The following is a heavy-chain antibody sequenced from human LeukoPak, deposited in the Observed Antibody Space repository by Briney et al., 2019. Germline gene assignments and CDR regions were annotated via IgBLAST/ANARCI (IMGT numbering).Heavy chain of an antibody. J-gene: IGHJ4*02. D-gene: IGHD3-10*01. CDR1: GGTFSSYA. V-gene: IGHV1-69*04. CDR3: ARTSMVRGVIFDY. CDR2: VIPILGIA. Sequence: ASVKVSCKASGGTFSSYAISWVRQAPGQGLEWMGRVIPILGIANYAQKFQGRVTITADKSTSTAYMGLSSLRSEDTAVYYCARTSMVRGVIFDYWGQGTLVTVSS.